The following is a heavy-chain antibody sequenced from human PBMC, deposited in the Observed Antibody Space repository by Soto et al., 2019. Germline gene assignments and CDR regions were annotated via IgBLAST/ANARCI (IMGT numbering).Heavy chain of an antibody. V-gene: IGHV3-30-3*01. D-gene: IGHD6-19*01. CDR2: ISYDGSNK. CDR1: GFTFSSYA. Sequence: PGGSLRLSCAASGFTFSSYAMHWVRQAPGKGLEWVAVISYDGSNKYYADSVKGRFTISGDNSKNTLYLQMNSLRAEDTAVYYCARDKWDSSGWSYGMDVWGQGTTVTVSS. J-gene: IGHJ6*02. CDR3: ARDKWDSSGWSYGMDV.